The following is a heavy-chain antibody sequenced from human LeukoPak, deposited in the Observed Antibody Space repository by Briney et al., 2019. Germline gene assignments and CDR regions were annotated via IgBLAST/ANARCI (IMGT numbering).Heavy chain of an antibody. CDR3: AREVGDDFWSGYTPNV. Sequence: GGSLRLSCAASGFTFSDYYMSWIRQAPGKGLEWVSYISSSGSTIYFADSVKGRFTISRDNAKNSLYLQMNSLRAEDTAVYYCAREVGDDFWSGYTPNVWGKGTTVTVSS. D-gene: IGHD3-3*01. V-gene: IGHV3-11*01. J-gene: IGHJ6*04. CDR2: ISSSGSTI. CDR1: GFTFSDYY.